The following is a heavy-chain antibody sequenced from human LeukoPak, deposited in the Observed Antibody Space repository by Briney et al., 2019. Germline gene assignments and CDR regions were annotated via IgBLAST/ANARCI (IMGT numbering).Heavy chain of an antibody. V-gene: IGHV3-30-3*01. CDR2: ISYDGSNK. CDR3: ARDFVEDIVVVPAAMSY. CDR1: GFTFSSYA. D-gene: IGHD2-2*01. J-gene: IGHJ4*02. Sequence: GGSLRLSCAASGFTFSSYAMHWVRQAPGKGLEWVAVISYDGSNKYYADSVKGRFTISRDNSKNTLYLQMNSLRAEDTAVYYCARDFVEDIVVVPAAMSYWGQGTLVTVSS.